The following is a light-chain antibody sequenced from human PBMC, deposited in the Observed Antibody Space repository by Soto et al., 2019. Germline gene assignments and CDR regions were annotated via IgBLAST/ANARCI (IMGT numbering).Light chain of an antibody. CDR2: EDI. CDR1: SSDVGRYNL. Sequence: QSALTQPASVSGSLGQSITISCTGSSSDVGRYNLVSWYHQHPGKAPKLLIYEDIERPSGVSNRFSGSKSGNAASLTISGLQTEDEADYYCCSYAGGTSVVFGGGTKLTVL. V-gene: IGLV2-23*01. J-gene: IGLJ2*01. CDR3: CSYAGGTSVV.